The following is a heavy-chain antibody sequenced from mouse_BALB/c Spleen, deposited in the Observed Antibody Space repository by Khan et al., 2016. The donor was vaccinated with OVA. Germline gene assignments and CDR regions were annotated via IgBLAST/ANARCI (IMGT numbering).Heavy chain of an antibody. CDR2: ISYSGNT. J-gene: IGHJ2*01. D-gene: IGHD1-2*01. Sequence: VQLKQSGPGLVKPSQSLSLICTVTGYSITSDYAWNWIRQFPENKLEWMGFISYSGNTKYNPSLKSRISITRDTSKNQFFLQLNSVTTEDTATYYCARVHGGDFDYWGQGTTLTVSS. V-gene: IGHV3-2*02. CDR3: ARVHGGDFDY. CDR1: GYSITSDYA.